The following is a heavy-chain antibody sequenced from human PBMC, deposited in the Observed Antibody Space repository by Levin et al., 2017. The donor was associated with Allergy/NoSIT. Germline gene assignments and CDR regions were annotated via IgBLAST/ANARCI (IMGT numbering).Heavy chain of an antibody. J-gene: IGHJ6*02. D-gene: IGHD5-18*01. CDR1: GFTFSTYG. CDR2: TSSDGSNK. Sequence: GESLKISCAASGFTFSTYGMHWVRQAPGKGLEWVSLTSSDGSNKHYGDSVKGRFTISRDNSKNTLYLQMNSLRAEDTAVYYCAKDRGLWSHYGMDVWGQGTTVTVSS. V-gene: IGHV3-30*18. CDR3: AKDRGLWSHYGMDV.